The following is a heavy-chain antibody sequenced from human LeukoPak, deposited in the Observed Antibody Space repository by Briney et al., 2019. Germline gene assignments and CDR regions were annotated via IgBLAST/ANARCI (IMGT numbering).Heavy chain of an antibody. CDR1: GFTFSNYW. J-gene: IGHJ6*02. CDR2: INSDGIST. D-gene: IGHD2-2*01. Sequence: GGSLRLSCAASGFTFSNYWMHWVRQAPGKGLVWVSHINSDGISTSYADTVKGRFTISRDNAKNTLYLQMNSLRAEDTAVYYCAKARYCDSTTCRYYGMDVWGQGTTVTVSS. CDR3: AKARYCDSTTCRYYGMDV. V-gene: IGHV3-74*01.